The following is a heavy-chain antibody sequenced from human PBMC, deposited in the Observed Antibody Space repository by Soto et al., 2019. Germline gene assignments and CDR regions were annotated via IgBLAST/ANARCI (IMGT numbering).Heavy chain of an antibody. V-gene: IGHV3-30*09. D-gene: IGHD5-18*01. J-gene: IGHJ4*02. CDR1: GFTFSNYA. Sequence: QVQLVEAGGGVVQPGRSLRLSCAASGFTFSNYAVHWVRQAPGKGLQWVAVISYDGTDKFYADSVKGRFAISRDNSRSTLHLQMNSLRAEDTAVYYCARDVDTAMIGDSWGQGTLVTVSS. CDR3: ARDVDTAMIGDS. CDR2: ISYDGTDK.